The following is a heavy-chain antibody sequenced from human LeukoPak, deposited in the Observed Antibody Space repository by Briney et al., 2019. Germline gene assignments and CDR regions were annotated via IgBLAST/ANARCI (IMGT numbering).Heavy chain of an antibody. V-gene: IGHV3-23*01. CDR3: ARESPYYDILTFVYYYYMDV. D-gene: IGHD3-9*01. J-gene: IGHJ6*03. CDR2: ISLDGATT. Sequence: GGSLRLSCAASGFTFSSYAMSWVRQAPGKGLEWVSGISLDGATTYYAGSVEGRFTISRDNSKNTLYLQMNSLRADDTAVYYCARESPYYDILTFVYYYYMDVWGKGTTVTVSS. CDR1: GFTFSSYA.